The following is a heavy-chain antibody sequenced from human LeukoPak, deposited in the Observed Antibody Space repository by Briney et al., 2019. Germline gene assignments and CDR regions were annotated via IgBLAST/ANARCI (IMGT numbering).Heavy chain of an antibody. D-gene: IGHD4-23*01. CDR3: ARDHWDYGGNNWLDP. CDR1: GYSISSGYY. Sequence: SETLSLTCTVSGYSISSGYYWGWIRQPPGKGLEWIGSIYHSGSTYYNPSLKSRVTISVDTSKNQFSLKLSSVTAADTAVYYCARDHWDYGGNNWLDPWGQGTLVTVSS. J-gene: IGHJ5*02. CDR2: IYHSGST. V-gene: IGHV4-38-2*02.